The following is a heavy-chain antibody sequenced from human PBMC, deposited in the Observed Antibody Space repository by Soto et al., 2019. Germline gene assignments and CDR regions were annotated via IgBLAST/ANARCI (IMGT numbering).Heavy chain of an antibody. D-gene: IGHD3-10*01. Sequence: GASVKVSCKASGYTFTSYAMHWVRQAPGQRLEWMGWINAGNGNTKYSQKFQGRVTITRDTSASTAYMELSSLRSEDTAVYYCARDSLARWFGELWPGLPEERHFDYWGQGTLVTVSS. CDR2: INAGNGNT. V-gene: IGHV1-3*01. CDR1: GYTFTSYA. J-gene: IGHJ4*02. CDR3: ARDSLARWFGELWPGLPEERHFDY.